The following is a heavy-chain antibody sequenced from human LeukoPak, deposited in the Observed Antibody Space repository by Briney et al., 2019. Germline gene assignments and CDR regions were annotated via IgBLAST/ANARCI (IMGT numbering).Heavy chain of an antibody. D-gene: IGHD5-18*01. Sequence: PSETLSLTCTVSGGSISSYYWSWIRQPPGKGLEWIGYIYYSGSINYNPSPKSRVTISVDTSKNQFSLKLSSVTAADTAVYYCARSGYSYDYAFDIWGQGTMVTVSS. J-gene: IGHJ3*02. CDR3: ARSGYSYDYAFDI. V-gene: IGHV4-59*01. CDR1: GGSISSYY. CDR2: IYYSGSI.